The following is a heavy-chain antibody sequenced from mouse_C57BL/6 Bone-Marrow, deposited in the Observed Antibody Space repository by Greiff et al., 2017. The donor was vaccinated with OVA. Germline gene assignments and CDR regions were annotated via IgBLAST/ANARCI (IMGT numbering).Heavy chain of an antibody. Sequence: VKLQESGAELARPGASVKLSCKASGYTFTSYGISWVKQRTGQGLEWIGEIYPRSGNTYYNEKFKGKATLTADKSSSTAYMELRSLTSEDSAVYFGARGDFHYYGSSYGYWGQGTTLTVSS. D-gene: IGHD1-1*01. CDR2: IYPRSGNT. CDR3: ARGDFHYYGSSYGY. J-gene: IGHJ2*01. V-gene: IGHV1-81*01. CDR1: GYTFTSYG.